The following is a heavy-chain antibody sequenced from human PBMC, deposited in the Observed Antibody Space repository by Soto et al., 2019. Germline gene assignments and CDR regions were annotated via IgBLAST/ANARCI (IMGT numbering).Heavy chain of an antibody. CDR3: ARGLDYFFDY. D-gene: IGHD3-10*01. CDR2: ISFDGNNK. Sequence: QVQLVESGGDVVQPGRSLRLSCAGSGFIFSAYAINWVRQAPGKGLEWVAVISFDGNNKYYADSVKGRFTISRDNSKITVYLQVNSLRVEDTGVYYGARGLDYFFDYWGKGTLVTV. J-gene: IGHJ4*02. V-gene: IGHV3-30-3*01. CDR1: GFIFSAYA.